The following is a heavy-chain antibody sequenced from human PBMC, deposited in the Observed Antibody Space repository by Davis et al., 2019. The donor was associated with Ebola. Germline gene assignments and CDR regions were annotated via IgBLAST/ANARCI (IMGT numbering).Heavy chain of an antibody. CDR1: GFTFSSYG. V-gene: IGHV3-30*03. D-gene: IGHD2-15*01. CDR2: ISYDGSKK. Sequence: GGSLRLSCAASGFTFSSYGIHWVRQAPGKGLEWVAVISYDGSKKYYADSVKGRFTISRDNSKNTLYLQMNSLRAEDTAVYYCARGMVAAPYYYYGMDVWGQGTAVTVSS. CDR3: ARGMVAAPYYYYGMDV. J-gene: IGHJ6*02.